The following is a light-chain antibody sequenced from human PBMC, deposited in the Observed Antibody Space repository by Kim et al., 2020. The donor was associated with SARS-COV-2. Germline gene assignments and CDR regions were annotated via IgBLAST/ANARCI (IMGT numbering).Light chain of an antibody. J-gene: IGLJ2*01. CDR1: DSNIGSQF. CDR2: RNN. CDR3: AVWDDSLSGSV. V-gene: IGLV1-47*01. Sequence: GQRVTSSCSGSDSNIGSQFVYWYQQLPGTAPKLLIYRNNQRPSGVPDRFSGSKSGTSASLAINGLRSEDEADYYCAVWDDSLSGSVFGGGTKLTVL.